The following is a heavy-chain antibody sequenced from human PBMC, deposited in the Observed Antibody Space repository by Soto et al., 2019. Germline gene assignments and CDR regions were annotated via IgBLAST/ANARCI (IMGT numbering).Heavy chain of an antibody. J-gene: IGHJ5*02. V-gene: IGHV4-4*02. Sequence: QVQLQESGPGLVKPSGTLSLTCAVSGDSISSGNWWSWVRQPPGKGLEWIGDIYHTGSTNYNPSLKNRVSISVDKSRNQFSLKVTSVTAADTAVYFCAGNHRMGYQLLIRYNWFDPWGQGTLVSVSS. CDR2: IYHTGST. CDR1: GDSISSGNW. CDR3: AGNHRMGYQLLIRYNWFDP. D-gene: IGHD2-8*01.